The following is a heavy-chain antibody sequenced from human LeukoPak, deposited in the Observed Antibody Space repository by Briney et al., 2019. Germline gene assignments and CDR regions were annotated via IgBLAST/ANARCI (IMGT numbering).Heavy chain of an antibody. CDR1: GFTFSDYY. V-gene: IGHV3-11*04. D-gene: IGHD1-26*01. CDR2: ISSRGSNI. J-gene: IGHJ4*02. CDR3: ARVRGSYSSDY. Sequence: GGSLRLFCAASGFTFSDYYMSWIRQAPGKGLEWVSYISSRGSNIYYADSVKGRFTISRDNAKSPLYLQMNSLRAEDTALYYCARVRGSYSSDYWGQGSLVTVSS.